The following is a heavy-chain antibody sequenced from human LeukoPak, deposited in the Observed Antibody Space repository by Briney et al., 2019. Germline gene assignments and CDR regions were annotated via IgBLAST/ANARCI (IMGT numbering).Heavy chain of an antibody. D-gene: IGHD2-15*01. V-gene: IGHV1-18*01. J-gene: IGHJ4*02. CDR1: GYTFTTYD. CDR3: ARGPGGCSGGSCYHDY. CDR2: INTHTGST. Sequence: GASVKVSCKASGYTFTTYDISWVRQAPGQGLEWMGWINTHTGSTYYVQKLQGRVTMTTDTSTSTAYMELRSLGSDDTAVYYCARGPGGCSGGSCYHDYWGQGNLVIVSS.